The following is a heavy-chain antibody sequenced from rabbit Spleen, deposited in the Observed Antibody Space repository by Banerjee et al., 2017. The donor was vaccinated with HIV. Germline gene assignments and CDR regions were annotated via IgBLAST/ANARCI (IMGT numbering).Heavy chain of an antibody. CDR2: IAGSSSAFT. V-gene: IGHV1S40*01. J-gene: IGHJ6*01. CDR1: GFSFSTGDY. CDR3: ARDTGSSFSSYGMDL. D-gene: IGHD8-1*01. Sequence: QSLEESGGDLVKPEEPRPLPSPASGFSFSTGDYIGWARQPPGKGLEWISCIAGSSSAFTYSATWAKGRFTCSKTSSTTVTLQMTSLTVADTATYFCARDTGSSFSSYGMDLWGPGTLVTVS.